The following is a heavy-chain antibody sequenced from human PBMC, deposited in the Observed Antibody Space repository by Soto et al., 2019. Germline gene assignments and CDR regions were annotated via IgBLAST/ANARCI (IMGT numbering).Heavy chain of an antibody. CDR1: GGSISGSY. J-gene: IGHJ4*01. D-gene: IGHD3-16*01. CDR2: VYYTGTT. V-gene: IGHV4-59*08. Sequence: SETLSLTCNVSGGSISGSYWSCVRQPPGKGLEWIGYVYYTGTTNYNPSFEGRVTILVDMSKNQFSLELSSVTAADTAFYFCSRHYTVREEAGCFDNWGQGALVTVSS. CDR3: SRHYTVREEAGCFDN.